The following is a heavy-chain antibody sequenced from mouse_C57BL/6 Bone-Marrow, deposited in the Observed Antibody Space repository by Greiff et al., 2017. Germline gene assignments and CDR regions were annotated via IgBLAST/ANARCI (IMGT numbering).Heavy chain of an antibody. Sequence: VQLQQSGAELVMPGASVKLSCKASGYTFTSYWMHWVKQRPGQGLEWIGEIDPSDSYTNYNQKFKGKSTLTVDKSSSTAYMQLSSLTSEDSAVYYCARGGNSMVTTKGFAYWGQGTLVTVSA. CDR3: ARGGNSMVTTKGFAY. D-gene: IGHD2-1*01. CDR2: IDPSDSYT. J-gene: IGHJ3*01. CDR1: GYTFTSYW. V-gene: IGHV1-69*01.